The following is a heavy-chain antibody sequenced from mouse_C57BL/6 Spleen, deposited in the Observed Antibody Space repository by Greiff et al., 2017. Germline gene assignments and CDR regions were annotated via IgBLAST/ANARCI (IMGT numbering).Heavy chain of an antibody. V-gene: IGHV1-75*01. CDR2: IFPGSGST. J-gene: IGHJ4*01. Sequence: VQLQQSGPELVKPGASVKISCKASGYTFTDYYINWVKQRPGQGLEWIGWIFPGSGSTYYNEKFKGKATLTVDKSSSTAYMLRSSLTSEDSAVYCCAGRVHYAMDYWGQGTSVTVAS. CDR3: AGRVHYAMDY. CDR1: GYTFTDYY.